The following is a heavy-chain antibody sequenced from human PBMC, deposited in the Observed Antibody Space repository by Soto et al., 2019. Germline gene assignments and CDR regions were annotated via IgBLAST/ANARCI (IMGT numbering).Heavy chain of an antibody. V-gene: IGHV3-7*01. Sequence: EVQMVESGGGLVQPGGSLRLSCAASGFTFSRYWLYWVRQAPGKVLEWVANIKEDGSEINYVDSVKGRFTISRDNAKNSLYLQMNSLRVEDAAVYYCASSLLRGQGTLVTVSS. J-gene: IGHJ4*02. CDR1: GFTFSRYW. CDR2: IKEDGSEI. CDR3: ASSLL.